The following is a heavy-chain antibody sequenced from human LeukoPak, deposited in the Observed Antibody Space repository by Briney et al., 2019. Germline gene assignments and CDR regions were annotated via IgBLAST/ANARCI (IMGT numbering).Heavy chain of an antibody. D-gene: IGHD2-2*01. CDR3: ARSPPQGIVVVPAAHKYYYGMDV. V-gene: IGHV1-8*01. CDR1: GFTFTSHD. J-gene: IGHJ6*02. CDR2: MNPNSGNT. Sequence: ASVTVSCTASGFTFTSHDYNWVRQATGQGLEWMGWMNPNSGNTGYAQKFQGRVTITADESTSTAYMELSSLRSEDTAVCYCARSPPQGIVVVPAAHKYYYGMDVWGQGTTVTVSS.